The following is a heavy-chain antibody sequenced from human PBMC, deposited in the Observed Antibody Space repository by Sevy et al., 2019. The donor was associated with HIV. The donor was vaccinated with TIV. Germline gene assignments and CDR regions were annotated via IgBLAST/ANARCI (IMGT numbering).Heavy chain of an antibody. J-gene: IGHJ5*02. V-gene: IGHV3-74*01. CDR1: EFTFNNYW. CDR2: INSDGSRT. D-gene: IGHD3-16*02. Sequence: QLGGSLRLSCTASEFTFNNYWMHWVRQAPGKGLVWVSRINSDGSRTSYADSVKGRFTISRDNAKNTLYLQMNSLRAEDTAVYYCARGDDYIWGKYRYTGNHWFDPWGQGTLVTVSS. CDR3: ARGDDYIWGKYRYTGNHWFDP.